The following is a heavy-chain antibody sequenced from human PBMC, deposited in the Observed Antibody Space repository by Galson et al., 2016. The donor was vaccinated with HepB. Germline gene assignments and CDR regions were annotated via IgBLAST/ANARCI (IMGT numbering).Heavy chain of an antibody. Sequence: ALVKPTQTLTLTCNFSGFSLTTAGVGVGWFRQPPGKALEWLAILFSDGDTHFSPSLKHRVTITKDISTRQVVLSMTNVGPVDTGTYYCAHRENYDFRSGYKPIHDAFDVWGQGTRVTISS. CDR1: GFSLTTAGVG. J-gene: IGHJ3*01. CDR2: LFSDGDT. D-gene: IGHD3-3*01. V-gene: IGHV2-5*02. CDR3: AHRENYDFRSGYKPIHDAFDV.